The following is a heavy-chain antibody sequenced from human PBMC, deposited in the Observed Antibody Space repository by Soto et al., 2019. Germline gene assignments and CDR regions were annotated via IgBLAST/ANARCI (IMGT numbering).Heavy chain of an antibody. J-gene: IGHJ5*02. Sequence: SETLSLTCTVSGGSISSGGYYWSWIRQHPGKGLEWIGYIYYSGSAYYNPSLKSRVTISVDTSKNQFSLKLSSVTAADTAVYYCARGSSSNWFDPWGQGTLVTVSS. CDR1: GGSISSGGYY. CDR2: IYYSGSA. V-gene: IGHV4-31*03. D-gene: IGHD6-6*01. CDR3: ARGSSSNWFDP.